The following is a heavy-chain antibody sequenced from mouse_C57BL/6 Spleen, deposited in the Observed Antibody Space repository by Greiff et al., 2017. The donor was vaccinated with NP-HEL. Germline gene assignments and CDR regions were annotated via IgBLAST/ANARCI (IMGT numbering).Heavy chain of an antibody. CDR1: GYTFTEYT. CDR2: FYPGSGSI. V-gene: IGHV1-62-2*01. Sequence: VKLMESGAELVKPGASVKLSCKASGYTFTEYTIHWVKQRPGQGLEWIGWFYPGSGSIKYNEKFKDKATLTADKSSSKVYMKLSRLTSEDSAVYFCAKHEEAILLEYAMDYWGQGTSVTVSS. J-gene: IGHJ4*01. CDR3: AKHEEAILLEYAMDY. D-gene: IGHD2-10*01.